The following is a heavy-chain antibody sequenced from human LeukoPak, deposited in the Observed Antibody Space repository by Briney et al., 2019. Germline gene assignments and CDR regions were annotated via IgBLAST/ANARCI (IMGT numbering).Heavy chain of an antibody. CDR1: EFTFSNYA. V-gene: IGHV3-23*01. CDR3: VIWGDYDVLTGYYVPDY. Sequence: GASLRLSCVASEFTFSNYAMSWVRQAPGKGLEWVSAITGSGTSTYYADSLKGRFTISRDNSKNTVFLQMNSLRHEDTAIYYCVIWGDYDVLTGYYVPDYWGQGTLVTVSS. J-gene: IGHJ4*02. CDR2: ITGSGTST. D-gene: IGHD3-9*01.